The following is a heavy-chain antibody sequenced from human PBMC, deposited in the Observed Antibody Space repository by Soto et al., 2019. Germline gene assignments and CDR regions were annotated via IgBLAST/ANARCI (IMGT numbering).Heavy chain of an antibody. CDR2: MSFDGSNK. Sequence: QPXGSLRLSCPASGCTFRSYGMHWVLQAPGKGLEWVALMSFDGSNKYYADSVRGRSTISSDNSKSTLYLQMDILRPEDTAVYYCAKEFGWELQLSHPYYNSGMDVWGQGNTATVSS. V-gene: IGHV3-30*18. D-gene: IGHD1-1*01. CDR1: GCTFRSYG. J-gene: IGHJ6*02. CDR3: AKEFGWELQLSHPYYNSGMDV.